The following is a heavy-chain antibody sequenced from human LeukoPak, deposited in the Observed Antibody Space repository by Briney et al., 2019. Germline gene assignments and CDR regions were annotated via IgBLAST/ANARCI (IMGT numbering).Heavy chain of an antibody. Sequence: PSEALSLTCTVSGGSISTYYWSWIRQPPGKGLEWIGYIYYSGSTNYNPSLKSRVTISVDTSKNQFSLKLSSVTAADTAVYYCARVGGFTILRGAGNNWFDPWGQGTLATVSS. D-gene: IGHD3-10*01. CDR3: ARVGGFTILRGAGNNWFDP. CDR2: IYYSGST. CDR1: GGSISTYY. V-gene: IGHV4-59*12. J-gene: IGHJ5*02.